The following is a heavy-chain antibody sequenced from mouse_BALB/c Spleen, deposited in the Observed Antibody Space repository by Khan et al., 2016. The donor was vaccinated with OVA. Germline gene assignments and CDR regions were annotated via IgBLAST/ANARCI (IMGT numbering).Heavy chain of an antibody. CDR2: VWGDGST. CDR3: AKFSHGDFFYYVMDY. Sequence: QIQLVQSGPGLVAPSQSLSTTCTVSGFFLTNSGVSWVRQPPGKGLEWLGVVWGDGSTNYHSALISRLSISKDNSKSQVFLKVNSLQTDDTATYYCAKFSHGDFFYYVMDYWGQGTPVTVSS. D-gene: IGHD2-13*01. J-gene: IGHJ4*01. V-gene: IGHV2-3*01. CDR1: GFFLTNSG.